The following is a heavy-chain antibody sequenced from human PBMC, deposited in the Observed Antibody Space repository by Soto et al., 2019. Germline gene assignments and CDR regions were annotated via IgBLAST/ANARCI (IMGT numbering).Heavy chain of an antibody. V-gene: IGHV1-18*01. CDR1: GYTFTSYG. CDR3: ARDLGQQLFDY. D-gene: IGHD6-13*01. J-gene: IGHJ4*02. CDR2: ISAYNGNK. Sequence: ASVKVSCKASGYTFTSYGISWVRQAPGQGLEWMGWISAYNGNKKYAQKLQGRVSMTTDTSTSTAYMELRSLRSDDTALYYCARDLGQQLFDYWGQGTLVTVSS.